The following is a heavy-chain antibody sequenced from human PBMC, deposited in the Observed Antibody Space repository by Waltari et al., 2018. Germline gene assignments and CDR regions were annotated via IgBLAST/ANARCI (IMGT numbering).Heavy chain of an antibody. J-gene: IGHJ4*02. V-gene: IGHV4-59*01. Sequence: QVQLHESGPGLVKPSETLSLTCSVSGGSISSYFWHWIRQPPGKGLEWIGCIYYNGATRDTPSLRSRLTISVDTAENQFSLRLSSVTTADTAVYYCAREIYGGNSRPFDYWGQGTLATVSS. CDR1: GGSISSYF. CDR3: AREIYGGNSRPFDY. D-gene: IGHD2-21*02. CDR2: IYYNGAT.